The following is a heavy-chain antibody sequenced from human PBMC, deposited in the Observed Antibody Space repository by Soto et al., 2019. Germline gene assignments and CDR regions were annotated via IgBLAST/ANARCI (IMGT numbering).Heavy chain of an antibody. CDR3: VYDSSGSYFDY. J-gene: IGHJ4*02. CDR1: GYTFTSYA. D-gene: IGHD3-22*01. CDR2: INAGNGNT. V-gene: IGHV1-3*01. Sequence: ASVKVSCKASGYTFTSYAMHWVRQAPGQRLEWMGWINAGNGNTKYSQKFQGRVTITRDTSASTAYMELSSLRSEDTAVYYCVYDSSGSYFDYWGQGTLVTVSS.